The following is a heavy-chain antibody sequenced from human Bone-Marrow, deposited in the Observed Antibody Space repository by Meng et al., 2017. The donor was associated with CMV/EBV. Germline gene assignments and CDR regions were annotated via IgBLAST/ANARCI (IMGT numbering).Heavy chain of an antibody. CDR1: GFTFSSYA. V-gene: IGHV3-30*04. CDR2: ISYDGSNK. Sequence: GESLKISCAASGFTFSSYAMHWVRQAPGKGLEWVAVISYDGSNKYYADSVKGRFTISRDNSKNTLYLQMNSLRAEDTAAYYCARASGMDFWGPGNTVNVSS. CDR3: ARASGMDF. J-gene: IGHJ6*02.